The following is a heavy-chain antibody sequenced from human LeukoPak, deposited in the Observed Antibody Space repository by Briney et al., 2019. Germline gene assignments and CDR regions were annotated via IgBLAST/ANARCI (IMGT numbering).Heavy chain of an antibody. D-gene: IGHD2-21*02. V-gene: IGHV4-4*02. CDR2: IYHSGST. J-gene: IGHJ4*02. Sequence: SETLSLTCAVLGGSISSSNWWSWVRQPPGKGLEWIGEIYHSGSTHYNPSLNSRVTISVDKSKNQFSLKLSSVTAADTAVYYCARDRALTRWGQGTLVTVSS. CDR3: ARDRALTR. CDR1: GGSISSSNW.